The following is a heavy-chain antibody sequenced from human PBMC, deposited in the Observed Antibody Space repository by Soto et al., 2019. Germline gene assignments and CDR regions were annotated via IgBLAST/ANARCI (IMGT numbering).Heavy chain of an antibody. Sequence: GESLKISCKGSGYSFTSYWIGWVRQMPGKGLEWMGIIYPGDSDTRYSPSFQGQVTVSADKSISTAYLQWSSLKASDTAMYYCALPGPYYDILTGYSLIDYWGQGTLVTVSS. J-gene: IGHJ4*02. CDR2: IYPGDSDT. CDR3: ALPGPYYDILTGYSLIDY. CDR1: GYSFTSYW. D-gene: IGHD3-9*01. V-gene: IGHV5-51*01.